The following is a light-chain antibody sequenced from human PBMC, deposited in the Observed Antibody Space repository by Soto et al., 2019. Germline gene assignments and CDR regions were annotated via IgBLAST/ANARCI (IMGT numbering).Light chain of an antibody. CDR1: QSIDRW. CDR2: RAS. J-gene: IGKJ4*01. Sequence: DIQMTQSPSTLSASVGDRVTITCRASQSIDRWSAWYQQKPGKAPKLLIYRASGLESGVPSRFSGSGSGTAFTLTISSLQPDDFATYFCQQYQSYSPLTFGGGNKVEIK. V-gene: IGKV1-5*03. CDR3: QQYQSYSPLT.